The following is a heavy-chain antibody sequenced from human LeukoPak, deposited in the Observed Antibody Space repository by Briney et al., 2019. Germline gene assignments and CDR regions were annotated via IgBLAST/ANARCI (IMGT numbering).Heavy chain of an antibody. CDR3: AREGRRNTLPFDY. CDR1: GGSISSSSYY. V-gene: IGHV4-39*07. D-gene: IGHD3-10*01. CDR2: IYYSGST. Sequence: SETLSLTCTVSGGSISSSSYYWGWIRQPPGKGLEWIGSIYYSGSTYYNPSLKSRVTISVDTSKNQFSLKLSSVTAADTAVYYCAREGRRNTLPFDYRGQGTLVTVSS. J-gene: IGHJ4*02.